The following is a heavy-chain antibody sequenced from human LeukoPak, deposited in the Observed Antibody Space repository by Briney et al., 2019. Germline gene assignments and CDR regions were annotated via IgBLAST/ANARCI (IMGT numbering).Heavy chain of an antibody. V-gene: IGHV1-2*02. CDR3: ARDGDNYHPPFDY. J-gene: IGHJ4*02. CDR1: GYTFSGYY. D-gene: IGHD4-11*01. CDR2: INPNSGGT. Sequence: ASVKVSCKASGYTFSGYYMHWVRQAPGQGLEWMGWINPNSGGTNYAQKFQGRVTMTRDTSISTAYMELSRLRSDDTAVYYCARDGDNYHPPFDYWGQGTLVTVSS.